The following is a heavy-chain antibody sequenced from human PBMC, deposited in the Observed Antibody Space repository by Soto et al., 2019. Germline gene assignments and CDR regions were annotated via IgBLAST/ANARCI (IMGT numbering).Heavy chain of an antibody. CDR3: ASTTSFES. Sequence: EVQLVESGGGWVQPGGSLLLSCAASGFTFSSYWMSWVRQAPGKGLEWVANIKEDGSDKNYVDSVKCRFTISRDNAKDSLYLQRNSLIAGDTGVYYCASTTSFESWGQGTLVPVSS. CDR2: IKEDGSDK. CDR1: GFTFSSYW. D-gene: IGHD1-26*01. V-gene: IGHV3-7*05. J-gene: IGHJ4*02.